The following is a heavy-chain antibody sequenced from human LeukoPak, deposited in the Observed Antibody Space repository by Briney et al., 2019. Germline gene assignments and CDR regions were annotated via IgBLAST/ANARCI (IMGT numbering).Heavy chain of an antibody. D-gene: IGHD3-22*01. CDR2: IYTSGST. J-gene: IGHJ4*02. Sequence: PSQTLSLTCTVSGGSIRSGSYYWSWIRQPAGKRLEWIGRIYTSGSTNYNPSLKSRVTISLDTSKDQFSLRLSSVTAADTAVYYCARTSSGVTMIWGQGTLVTVSS. V-gene: IGHV4-61*02. CDR1: GGSIRSGSYY. CDR3: ARTSSGVTMI.